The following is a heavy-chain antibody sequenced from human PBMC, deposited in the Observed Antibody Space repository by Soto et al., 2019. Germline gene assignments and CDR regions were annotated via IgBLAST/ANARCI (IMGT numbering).Heavy chain of an antibody. D-gene: IGHD2-2*01. CDR3: ARGYCSSTSCYLYFDY. J-gene: IGHJ4*02. Sequence: PSETLSLTCAVYGGSFSGYYWRWIRQPPGKGLEWIGEINHSGSTNYNPSLKSRVTISVDTSKNQFSLKLSSVTAADTAVYYCARGYCSSTSCYLYFDYWGQGTLVTVSS. CDR1: GGSFSGYY. V-gene: IGHV4-34*01. CDR2: INHSGST.